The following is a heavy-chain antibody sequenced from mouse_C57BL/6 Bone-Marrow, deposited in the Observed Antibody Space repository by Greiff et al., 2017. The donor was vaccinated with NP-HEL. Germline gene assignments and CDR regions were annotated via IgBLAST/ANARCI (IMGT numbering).Heavy chain of an antibody. CDR3: ATPIYYYGSSYGDYYAMDY. CDR2: IHPNSGST. CDR1: GYTFSSYW. Sequence: QVQLQQPGAELVKPGASVKLSCKASGYTFSSYWMHWVKQRPGQGLEWIGMIHPNSGSTNYNEKFKSKATLTVDKSSSTAYMQLSSLTSEDSAVYYCATPIYYYGSSYGDYYAMDYWGQGTSVTVPS. J-gene: IGHJ4*01. V-gene: IGHV1-64*01. D-gene: IGHD1-1*01.